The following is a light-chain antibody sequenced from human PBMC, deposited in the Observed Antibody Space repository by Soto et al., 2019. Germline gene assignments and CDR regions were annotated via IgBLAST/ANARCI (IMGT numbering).Light chain of an antibody. V-gene: IGKV3-11*01. J-gene: IGKJ1*01. Sequence: EIVLTQSPATLSLSPGERATLSCRASQSVSSYLAWYQQKPGQAPRLLIYDASNRATGIPARFSGSVSGTDFTLTISSLEPEDFAVYYCQQRSNWRRTFGQGTKVDIK. CDR3: QQRSNWRRT. CDR1: QSVSSY. CDR2: DAS.